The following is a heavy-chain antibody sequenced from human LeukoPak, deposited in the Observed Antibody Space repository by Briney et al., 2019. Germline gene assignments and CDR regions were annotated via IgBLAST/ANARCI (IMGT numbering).Heavy chain of an antibody. J-gene: IGHJ6*02. V-gene: IGHV3-23*01. CDR2: ISGSGGST. CDR1: GFTFSSYA. CDR3: AKYIDIVVVPAALGANYYYYGMDV. Sequence: PGGSLRLSCAASGFTFSSYAMSWVRQAPGKGLEWVSAISGSGGSTYYADSVKGRFTISRDNSKNTLYLQMNSLRAEDTAVYYCAKYIDIVVVPAALGANYYYYGMDVWGQGTTVTVSS. D-gene: IGHD2-2*01.